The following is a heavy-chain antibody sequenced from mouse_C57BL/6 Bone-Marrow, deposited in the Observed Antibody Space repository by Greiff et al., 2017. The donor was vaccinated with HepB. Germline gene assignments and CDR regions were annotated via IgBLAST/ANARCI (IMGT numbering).Heavy chain of an antibody. V-gene: IGHV1-69*01. CDR2: IDPSDSYT. CDR3: ARRGPRDY. CDR1: GYTFTSYW. Sequence: QVHVKQPGAELVMPGASVKLSCKASGYTFTSYWMHWVKQRPGQGLEWIGEIDPSDSYTNYNQKFKGKSTLTVDKSSSTAYMQLSSLTSEDSAVYYCARRGPRDYWGQGTSVTVSS. J-gene: IGHJ4*01.